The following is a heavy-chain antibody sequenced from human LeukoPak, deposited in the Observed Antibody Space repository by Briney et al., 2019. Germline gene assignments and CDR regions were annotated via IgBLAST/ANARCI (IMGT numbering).Heavy chain of an antibody. D-gene: IGHD3-10*01. CDR1: GYTFISYD. J-gene: IGHJ4*02. CDR3: ARDIPLWSGDLWPQFDQ. CDR2: INPNSGGT. V-gene: IGHV1-2*02. Sequence: ASVKVSCKASGYTFISYDINWVRQVTGQGLEWMGWINPNSGGTNYAQKFQDRVTMTRDTSISTAYMELSRLRSDDTAVYYCARDIPLWSGDLWPQFDQWGQGTLVTVSS.